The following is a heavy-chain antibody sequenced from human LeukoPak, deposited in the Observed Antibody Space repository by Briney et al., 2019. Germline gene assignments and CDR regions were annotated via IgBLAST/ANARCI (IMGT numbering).Heavy chain of an antibody. CDR1: GFIVSSNY. D-gene: IGHD3-10*01. CDR3: VTGMIRGVPSPSLET. Sequence: GGSLRLSCAASGFIVSSNYMSWVRQAPGKGLEWVSLIYSGGSTFYADSVEGRFTIYRDNSKNTVYLQMSSLRAEDTAMYYCVTGMIRGVPSPSLETWGQGTLVTVSS. CDR2: IYSGGST. J-gene: IGHJ4*02. V-gene: IGHV3-66*01.